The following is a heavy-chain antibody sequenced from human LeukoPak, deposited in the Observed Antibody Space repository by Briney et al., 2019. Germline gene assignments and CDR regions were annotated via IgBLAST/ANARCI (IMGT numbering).Heavy chain of an antibody. D-gene: IGHD3-10*01. CDR2: ISSSGSTI. Sequence: GGSLRLSCAASGFTFSSYEMNWVRQAPGKGLEWVSYISSSGSTIYYADSVKGRFTISRDNAKNSLYLQMNSLRAEDTAVYYCAREMWYGSGSSIDYWGQGTLVTVSS. CDR3: AREMWYGSGSSIDY. CDR1: GFTFSSYE. V-gene: IGHV3-48*03. J-gene: IGHJ4*02.